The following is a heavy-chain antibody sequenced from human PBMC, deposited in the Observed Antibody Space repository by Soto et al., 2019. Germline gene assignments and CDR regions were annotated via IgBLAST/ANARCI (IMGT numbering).Heavy chain of an antibody. V-gene: IGHV3-23*01. CDR1: GFTFSSYA. CDR3: AKSLSFDY. Sequence: EVQLLESGGGLVQPGGSLRLSCAASGFTFSSYAMSWVRQAPGKGLEWVSAISGSGGSTNYADSVKGRLNISRDKSKNTLNLQMNRLRAEDTAVYYCAKSLSFDYWGQGTLVTVSS. CDR2: ISGSGGST. J-gene: IGHJ4*02.